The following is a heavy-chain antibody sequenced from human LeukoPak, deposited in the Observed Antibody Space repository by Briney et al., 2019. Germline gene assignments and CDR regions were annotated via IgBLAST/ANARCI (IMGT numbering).Heavy chain of an antibody. V-gene: IGHV4-30-2*01. CDR3: ARFDYYGSGSYYAFLD. Sequence: PSQTLSLTCTVSGGSISSGGYYWSWLRQPPGKGLEWIGYIYHSGSTYYNPSLKSRVTISVDRSKNQFSLKLSSVTAADTAVYYCARFDYYGSGSYYAFLDWGQGTLVTVSS. CDR2: IYHSGST. D-gene: IGHD3-10*01. CDR1: GGSISSGGYY. J-gene: IGHJ4*02.